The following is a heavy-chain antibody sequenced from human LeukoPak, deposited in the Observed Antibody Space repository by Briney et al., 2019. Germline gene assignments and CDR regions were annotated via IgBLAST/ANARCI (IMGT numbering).Heavy chain of an antibody. V-gene: IGHV4-59*01. D-gene: IGHD4-11*01. CDR1: GGSISSYY. J-gene: IGHJ3*02. CDR2: IYYSGST. Sequence: SETLSLTCTVSGGSISSYYWSWIRQPPGKGLEWIGYIYYSGSTNYNPSLKSRVTISVDTSKNHFSLKLSSVTAADTAVYYCAREQTTDAFDIWGQGTMVTVSS. CDR3: AREQTTDAFDI.